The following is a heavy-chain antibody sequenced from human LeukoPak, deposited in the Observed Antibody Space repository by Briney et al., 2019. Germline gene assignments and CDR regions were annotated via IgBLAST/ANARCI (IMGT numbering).Heavy chain of an antibody. CDR2: ICYSGST. J-gene: IGHJ4*02. V-gene: IGHV4-39*01. CDR1: GGSISSSSDY. CDR3: ARQNYDYVWGSYLPRD. Sequence: SETLSLTCTVSGGSISSSSDYWGWIRQPPGKGLEWFGRICYSGSTYYNPYLKSRVTISVDTSKNHFSLKLSSVTAADTAVYYCARQNYDYVWGSYLPRDWGQGTLVTVSS. D-gene: IGHD3-16*02.